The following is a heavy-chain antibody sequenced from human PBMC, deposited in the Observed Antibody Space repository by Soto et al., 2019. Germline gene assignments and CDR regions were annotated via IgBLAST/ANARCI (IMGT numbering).Heavy chain of an antibody. J-gene: IGHJ6*02. CDR1: GGSISSGDYY. V-gene: IGHV4-30-4*01. CDR3: AGLVYTNYALDV. CDR2: IYHSGSS. D-gene: IGHD3-22*01. Sequence: SETLSLTCTVSGGSISSGDYYWSCLRQPPGKGLEWIGNIYHSGSSYYNPSLKSRVTMSVNTSKNQFSLKLTSVTAADTAVYYCAGLVYTNYALDVWGQGTTVTVSS.